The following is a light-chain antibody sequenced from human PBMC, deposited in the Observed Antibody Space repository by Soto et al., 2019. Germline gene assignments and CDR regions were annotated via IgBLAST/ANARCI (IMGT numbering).Light chain of an antibody. CDR2: STN. V-gene: IGLV8-61*01. CDR1: SGSVSTRHY. J-gene: IGLJ3*02. Sequence: QTVVTQEPSFSVFPGGTVTLTCGLNSGSVSTRHYPSWYQQTPGQAPRTLIYSTNSRSPGVPDRFSGSILGNKAALTITGAQADDESDYCCVLYMGSGIGVFGGGTKVTVL. CDR3: VLYMGSGIGV.